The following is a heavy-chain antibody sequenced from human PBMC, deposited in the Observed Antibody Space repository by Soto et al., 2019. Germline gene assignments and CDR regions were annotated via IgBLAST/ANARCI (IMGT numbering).Heavy chain of an antibody. V-gene: IGHV4-31*03. CDR2: INYRGTT. J-gene: IGHJ4*02. Sequence: QVQLQEPGPGLVRPSQTLSLTCTVSGGSITNGDYYWNWIRQHPGKGLEWIGYINYRGTTFYNPSLKSRVFISVETSKNQFSLNLSSVTAADTAVYFCARDAPGEAPYWGQGTLVTVSS. CDR1: GGSITNGDYY. CDR3: ARDAPGEAPY. D-gene: IGHD2-2*01.